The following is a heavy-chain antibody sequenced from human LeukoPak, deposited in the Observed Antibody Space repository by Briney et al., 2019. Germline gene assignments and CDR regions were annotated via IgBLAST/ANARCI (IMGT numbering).Heavy chain of an antibody. D-gene: IGHD3-9*01. J-gene: IGHJ6*02. V-gene: IGHV3-48*02. CDR3: ARDMANPGAIRYFDFYGMDV. CDR1: GFTFSSYS. Sequence: PGGTLTLACAAYGFTFSSYSMNWLRQAPGGGVGGVSYMSSSSRTIYYTDSVKGRFTISRDNAKTSLYMQTNSLRDEDTAVYYCARDMANPGAIRYFDFYGMDVWGQGTTVTVSS. CDR2: MSSSSRTI.